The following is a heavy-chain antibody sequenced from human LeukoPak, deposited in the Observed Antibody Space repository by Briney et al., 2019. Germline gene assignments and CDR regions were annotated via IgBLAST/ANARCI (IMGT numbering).Heavy chain of an antibody. CDR2: INPNSGGT. V-gene: IGHV1-2*02. Sequence: ASVKVSCKASGYTFTGYYMHWVRQAPGQGLEWMGWINPNSGGTNYAQKFQGRVTMTRDTSISTAYMELSRLRSDDTAVYYCARDEGSGSYSLYYFDYWGQGTLVTVSS. D-gene: IGHD3-10*01. J-gene: IGHJ4*02. CDR3: ARDEGSGSYSLYYFDY. CDR1: GYTFTGYY.